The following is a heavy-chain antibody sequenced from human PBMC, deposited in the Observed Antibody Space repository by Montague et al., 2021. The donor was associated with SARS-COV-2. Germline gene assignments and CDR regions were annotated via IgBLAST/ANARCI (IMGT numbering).Heavy chain of an antibody. J-gene: IGHJ3*02. CDR2: IFYGGIT. CDR1: GCSITRNYY. Sequence: SETLSLTCTVSGCSITRNYYWGWIRQPPGKGLEWLGNIFYGGITSFNPSLKSRVTISVDASKNQFSLNLTSVTAADTAVYYCARPLLRGVPKAFDIWGQGALVIVSS. CDR3: ARPLLRGVPKAFDI. V-gene: IGHV4-39*01. D-gene: IGHD3-10*01.